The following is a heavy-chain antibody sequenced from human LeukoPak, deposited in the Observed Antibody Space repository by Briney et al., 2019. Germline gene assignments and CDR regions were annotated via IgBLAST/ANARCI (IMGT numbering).Heavy chain of an antibody. CDR3: SREYFDWSRNYYYDMDV. V-gene: IGHV3-33*01. J-gene: IGHJ6*02. Sequence: QPGRSLRLSCAASGFTFNNYGMDWVRQAPGKGLEWMALIWYDGSNKYYADSVKGRFTISRDNSKNTLYLQMNSLRAEDTAVYYCSREYFDWSRNYYYDMDVWGQGTTVTVSS. CDR1: GFTFNNYG. D-gene: IGHD3-9*01. CDR2: IWYDGSNK.